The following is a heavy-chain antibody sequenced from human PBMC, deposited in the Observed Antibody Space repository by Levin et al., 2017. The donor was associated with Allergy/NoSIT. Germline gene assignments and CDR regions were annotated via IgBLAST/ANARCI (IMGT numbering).Heavy chain of an antibody. CDR2: ISWDGGST. Sequence: GESLKISCAASGFTFDDYTMHWVRQAPGKGLEWVSLISWDGGSTYYADSVKGRFTISRDNSKNSLYLQMNSLRTEDTALYYCAKDIRDSSSWTFDYWGQGTLVTVSS. J-gene: IGHJ4*02. V-gene: IGHV3-43*01. CDR1: GFTFDDYT. D-gene: IGHD6-13*01. CDR3: AKDIRDSSSWTFDY.